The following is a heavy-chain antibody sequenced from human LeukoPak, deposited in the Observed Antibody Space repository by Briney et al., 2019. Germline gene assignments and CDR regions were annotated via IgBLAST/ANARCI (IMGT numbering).Heavy chain of an antibody. CDR2: IYSGGTT. CDR3: AGGESNRRFDF. Sequence: GGSLRLSCAASGFTVSSNYMNWVRQAPGKGLEWVSIIYSGGTTYYADSVKGRFTISRDNSNNTLYLQMNSLRAGDTAIYFCAGGESNRRFDFWGQGTLVTVSS. V-gene: IGHV3-53*01. D-gene: IGHD3-10*01. J-gene: IGHJ4*02. CDR1: GFTVSSNY.